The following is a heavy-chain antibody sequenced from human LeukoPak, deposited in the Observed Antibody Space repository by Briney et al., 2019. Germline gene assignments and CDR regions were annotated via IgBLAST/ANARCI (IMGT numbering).Heavy chain of an antibody. CDR3: AHHVLLWFGELLIDY. D-gene: IGHD3-10*01. V-gene: IGHV2-5*02. J-gene: IGHJ4*02. CDR2: IYWDDDK. Sequence: ESGPTLVNPAQTLTLTCTFSGFSLSTSGVGVGWIRQPTGKALEWLALIYWDDDKRYSPSLKSRLTITKDTSKNQVVLTMTNMDPVDTATYYCAHHVLLWFGELLIDYWGQGTLVTVSS. CDR1: GFSLSTSGVG.